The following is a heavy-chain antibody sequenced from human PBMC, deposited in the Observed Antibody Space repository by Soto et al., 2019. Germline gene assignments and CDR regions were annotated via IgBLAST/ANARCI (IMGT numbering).Heavy chain of an antibody. Sequence: PAGCVRQSVVDSECVYIGDRMSMVRQAPGKGLEWVSAISGSGGSTYYADSVKGRFTISRDNSKNTLYLQMNSLRAEDTAVYYCAKGSNYGDYAGFFDSWGQGTLVTVSS. D-gene: IGHD4-17*01. V-gene: IGHV3-23*01. J-gene: IGHJ4*02. CDR3: AKGSNYGDYAGFFDS. CDR1: ECVYIGDR. CDR2: ISGSGGST.